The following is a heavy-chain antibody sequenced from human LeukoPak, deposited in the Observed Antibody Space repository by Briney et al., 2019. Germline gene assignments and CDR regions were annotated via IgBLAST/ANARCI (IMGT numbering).Heavy chain of an antibody. D-gene: IGHD6-6*01. Sequence: PGGSLRLSCAASGFTFSSYWMHWVRQAPGKGLEWVSSITGSSSYIYYADSVKGRFTISRDNAKNSLYLQMHSLRVEDTAVYYCAREYSSSSYYYGMDVWGQGTTVTVSS. J-gene: IGHJ6*02. CDR3: AREYSSSSYYYGMDV. CDR2: ITGSSSYI. CDR1: GFTFSSYW. V-gene: IGHV3-21*01.